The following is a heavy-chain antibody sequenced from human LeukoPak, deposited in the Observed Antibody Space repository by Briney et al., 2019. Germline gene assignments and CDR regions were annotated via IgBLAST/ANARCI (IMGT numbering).Heavy chain of an antibody. Sequence: PGGSLRLSCAASGFTFSSYAMHWVRQAPGKGLEWVAVISYDGSNKYYADSVKGRFTISRDNSKNTLYLQMNSLRAEDTAVYYCAREARSGSYIGYWGQGTLVTVSS. D-gene: IGHD3-10*01. J-gene: IGHJ4*02. CDR2: ISYDGSNK. CDR3: AREARSGSYIGY. V-gene: IGHV3-30-3*01. CDR1: GFTFSSYA.